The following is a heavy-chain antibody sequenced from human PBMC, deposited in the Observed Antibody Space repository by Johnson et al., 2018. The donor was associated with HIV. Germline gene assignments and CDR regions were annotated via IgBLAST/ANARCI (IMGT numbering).Heavy chain of an antibody. D-gene: IGHD6-25*01. J-gene: IGHJ3*02. CDR3: ARGGEETAADVFDI. Sequence: QVQLVESGGGVVQAGRSLRLSCAASGFTFSTYAMNWVRQGPGKGLEWVAVISYDGSNEYYTDSVRGRFSISRDNSKNTLYLQMNTLRGDDTAVYYCARGGEETAADVFDIWGQGTMVTVSS. V-gene: IGHV3-30*10. CDR2: ISYDGSNE. CDR1: GFTFSTYA.